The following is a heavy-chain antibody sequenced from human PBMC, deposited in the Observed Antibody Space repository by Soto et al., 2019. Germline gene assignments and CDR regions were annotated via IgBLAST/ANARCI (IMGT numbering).Heavy chain of an antibody. D-gene: IGHD3-10*01. Sequence: QVQLQQWGAGLLKPSETLSLTCAVYGGSFSGYYWSWIRQPPGKGLEWIGEINHSGSTNYNPSLKSRVTISVDTSKNQFSLKLSSVTAADTAVYYCARVRITMVRGVSCFDYWGQGTLVTVSS. CDR2: INHSGST. CDR1: GGSFSGYY. J-gene: IGHJ4*02. V-gene: IGHV4-34*01. CDR3: ARVRITMVRGVSCFDY.